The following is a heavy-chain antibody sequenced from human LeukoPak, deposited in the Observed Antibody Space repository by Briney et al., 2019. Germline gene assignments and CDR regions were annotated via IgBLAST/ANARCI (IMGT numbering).Heavy chain of an antibody. CDR2: IYYSGST. J-gene: IGHJ5*02. D-gene: IGHD5-12*01. CDR1: GGSISSYY. CDR3: ARSGYSGCVNWFDP. V-gene: IGHV4-59*01. Sequence: SETLSLTCTVSGGSISSYYWSWIRQPPGKGLEWIGYIYYSGSTNYNPSLKSRVTVSVDTSKNEFSLKLTSVTAADTAVYYCARSGYSGCVNWFDPWGQGTLVTVSS.